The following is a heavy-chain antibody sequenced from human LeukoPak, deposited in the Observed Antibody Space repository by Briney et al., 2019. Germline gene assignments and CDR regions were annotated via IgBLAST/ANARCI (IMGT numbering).Heavy chain of an antibody. CDR3: ARALDTAMVTDFD. CDR2: TNHRGSV. Sequence: SETLSLTCRVSGGSFSGYFWNWVRQTPGKGLEWIGETNHRGSVHYNPSLKSRVTISVDTSKNQFSLKLSSVTAADTAVYYCARALDTAMVTDFDWGQGTLVTVSS. CDR1: GGSFSGYF. V-gene: IGHV4-34*01. D-gene: IGHD5-18*01. J-gene: IGHJ4*02.